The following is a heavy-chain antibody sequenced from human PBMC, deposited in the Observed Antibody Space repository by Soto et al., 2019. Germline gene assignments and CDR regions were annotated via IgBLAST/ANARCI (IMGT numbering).Heavy chain of an antibody. Sequence: GGSLRLSCAASGFTFSSYGMHWVRQAPGKGLEWVAVIWYDESKKYYVDSVKGRFTISRDNSKNTLFLQMNTLRAEDTAVYYCARDFGTTISGTSDGMDVWGQGTTVTVSS. V-gene: IGHV3-33*01. CDR1: GFTFSSYG. CDR3: ARDFGTTISGTSDGMDV. CDR2: IWYDESKK. D-gene: IGHD1-7*01. J-gene: IGHJ6*02.